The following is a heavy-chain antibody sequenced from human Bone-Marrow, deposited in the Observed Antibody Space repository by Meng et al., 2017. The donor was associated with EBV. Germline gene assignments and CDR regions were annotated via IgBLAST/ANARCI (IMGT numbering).Heavy chain of an antibody. CDR1: GGTLRSDA. CDR3: ASESGRGFTPDY. Sequence: QGHLVQSGAEVKKPGSSVKVSCKTSGGTLRSDAISWVRQAPGQGLEWMGGLIPMSDAPYYAQKFQGRVTITADESTSTHYMDLSGLRSEDTAVYYCASESGRGFTPDYWGQGTLVTVSS. J-gene: IGHJ4*02. CDR2: LIPMSDAP. D-gene: IGHD3-10*01. V-gene: IGHV1-69*01.